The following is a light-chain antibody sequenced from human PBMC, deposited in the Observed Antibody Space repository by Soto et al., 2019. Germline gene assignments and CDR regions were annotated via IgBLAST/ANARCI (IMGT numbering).Light chain of an antibody. CDR2: DAA. J-gene: IGKJ2*01. V-gene: IGKV3-20*01. CDR1: RCVSDDS. CDR3: HQYGNSPPST. Sequence: EIVLTQFPDTLPVSPGETATLSCRASRCVSDDSLAWYKQTPGQAPRLVIYDAARRATGIPDRISGSGSGTDFSLTISRLMPEDFAVYFCHQYGNSPPSTFGQGTKLEIK.